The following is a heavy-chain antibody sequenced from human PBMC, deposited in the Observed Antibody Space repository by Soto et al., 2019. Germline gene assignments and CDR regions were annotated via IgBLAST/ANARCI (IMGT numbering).Heavy chain of an antibody. CDR3: AKVNLQMRFDP. CDR2: IYYSGST. D-gene: IGHD1-1*01. V-gene: IGHV4-31*03. J-gene: IGHJ5*02. Sequence: PSETLSLTSTVSGGSISSGGYYWSWIRQHPGKGLEWIGYIYYSGSTYYNPSLKSRVTISVDTSKNQFSLKLSSVTAADTAVYYCAKVNLQMRFDPWGRGTLVTVSS. CDR1: GGSISSGGYY.